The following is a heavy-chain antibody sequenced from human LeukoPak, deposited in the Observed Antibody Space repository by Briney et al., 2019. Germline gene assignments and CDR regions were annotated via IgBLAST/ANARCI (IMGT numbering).Heavy chain of an antibody. CDR2: IYYSGST. CDR3: ARDDPSSGWFY. V-gene: IGHV4-59*12. CDR1: GGSISSYY. Sequence: SETLSLTCTVSGGSISSYYWSWIRQPPGKGLEWIGYIYYSGSTNYNPSLKSRVTISVDTSKNQFSLKLSSVTAADTAVYYCARDDPSSGWFYWGQGTLVTVSS. J-gene: IGHJ4*02. D-gene: IGHD6-19*01.